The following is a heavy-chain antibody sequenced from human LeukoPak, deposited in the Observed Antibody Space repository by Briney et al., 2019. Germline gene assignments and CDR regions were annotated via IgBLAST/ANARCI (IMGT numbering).Heavy chain of an antibody. D-gene: IGHD5-12*01. CDR1: GYTFTGYC. V-gene: IGHV1-2*02. CDR3: ARXPRGYSGYENWFDP. CDR2: INPNNGGT. Sequence: ASVTVSCKASGYTFTGYCIHWVRQASGQGLEWMGWINPNNGGTKYAQRYQDRVTMTRDTSISTAYMELSSLRSDDTAVYYWARXPRGYSGYENWFDPWGQGTLVTVSS. J-gene: IGHJ5*02.